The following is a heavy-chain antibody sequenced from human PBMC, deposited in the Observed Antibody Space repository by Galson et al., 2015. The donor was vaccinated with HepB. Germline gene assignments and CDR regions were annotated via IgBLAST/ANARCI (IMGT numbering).Heavy chain of an antibody. D-gene: IGHD2-2*01. V-gene: IGHV3-30*18. J-gene: IGHJ6*02. CDR2: ISYDGSNK. CDR3: AKAYCSSTSCYLPSYYYGMDV. Sequence: SLRLSCAASGFTFSSYGMHWVRQAPGKGLEWVAVISYDGSNKYYADSVKGRFTISRDNSKNTLYLQMNSLRAEDTAVYYCAKAYCSSTSCYLPSYYYGMDVWGQGTTVTVSS. CDR1: GFTFSSYG.